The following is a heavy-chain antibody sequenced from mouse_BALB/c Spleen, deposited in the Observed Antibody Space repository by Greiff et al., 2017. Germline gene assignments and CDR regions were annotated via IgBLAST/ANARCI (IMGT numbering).Heavy chain of an antibody. Sequence: QVQLQQSGAELMKPGASVKMSCKASGYTFTSYWMHWVKQRPGQGLEWIGYINPSTGYTEYNQKFKDKATLTADKSSSTAYMQLSSLTSEDSAVYYCARNYGRGFAYWGQGTLVTVSA. CDR1: GYTFTSYW. J-gene: IGHJ3*01. CDR2: INPSTGYT. D-gene: IGHD1-1*02. CDR3: ARNYGRGFAY. V-gene: IGHV1S26*01.